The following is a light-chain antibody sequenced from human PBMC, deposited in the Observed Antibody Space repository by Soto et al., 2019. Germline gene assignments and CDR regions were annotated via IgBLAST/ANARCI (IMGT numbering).Light chain of an antibody. Sequence: EIVLTQSPGTLSLSPGERATLSCRASQSVSSNYLAWYQQKPGQAPRLLIYGASSRATGIPDKFSRSGSGTDFTLTVSRLDPDDFAVFYCQQYGSLPPTFGQGTNLEIK. CDR3: QQYGSLPPT. V-gene: IGKV3-20*01. CDR2: GAS. J-gene: IGKJ2*01. CDR1: QSVSSNY.